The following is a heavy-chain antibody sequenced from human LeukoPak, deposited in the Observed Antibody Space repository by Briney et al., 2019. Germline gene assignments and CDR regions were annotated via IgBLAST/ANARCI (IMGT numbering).Heavy chain of an antibody. D-gene: IGHD2-2*03. CDR2: IRYDGGSK. Sequence: GGSLRLSCAASGFTFSSYGMHWVRQAPGKGLEWVAFIRYDGGSKYYADSVKGRFTISRDNSKNTLYLQMNSLRAEDTAVYYCAKDGGYCSSTSCYPNSEYFDYWGQGTLVTVSS. V-gene: IGHV3-30*02. CDR1: GFTFSSYG. J-gene: IGHJ4*02. CDR3: AKDGGYCSSTSCYPNSEYFDY.